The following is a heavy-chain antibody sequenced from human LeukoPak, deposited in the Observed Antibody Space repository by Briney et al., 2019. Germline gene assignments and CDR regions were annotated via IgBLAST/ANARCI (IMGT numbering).Heavy chain of an antibody. J-gene: IGHJ4*02. Sequence: ASVKVSCKASGYTFTTYDINWVRQAPGQGLEWMGWINPNSGGTNYAQKFQGRVTMTRDTSISTAYMELSRLRSDDTAVYYCARDSEKFGSGGEFDYWGQGTLVTVSS. V-gene: IGHV1-2*02. CDR2: INPNSGGT. CDR1: GYTFTTYD. D-gene: IGHD2-15*01. CDR3: ARDSEKFGSGGEFDY.